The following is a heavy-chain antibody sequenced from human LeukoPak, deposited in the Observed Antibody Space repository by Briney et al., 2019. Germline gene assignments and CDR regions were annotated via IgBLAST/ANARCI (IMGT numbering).Heavy chain of an antibody. D-gene: IGHD5-24*01. CDR3: ARDTGWLQLGSYFDY. Sequence: GGSLRLSCPASGFTFSSYAMSWVRQAPGKGLEWVSAISGSGTTTYHADSVKGRFTISRDNSKNTLYLQMNSLRAEDTAIYYCARDTGWLQLGSYFDYWGQGTLVTVSS. J-gene: IGHJ4*02. CDR1: GFTFSSYA. CDR2: ISGSGTTT. V-gene: IGHV3-23*01.